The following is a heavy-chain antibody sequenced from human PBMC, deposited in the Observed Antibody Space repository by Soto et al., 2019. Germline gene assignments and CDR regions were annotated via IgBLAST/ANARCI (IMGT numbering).Heavy chain of an antibody. D-gene: IGHD6-19*01. CDR2: INIGGAI. Sequence: SETLSLTCSVSGASISSHNWVWIRQPAGKGPEWVGRINIGGAINYSPSLKSRVTMSVDTSKNQFSLKLSSVTAADTAVYYCARDQDSSGWYYFDYWGQGTLVTVSS. CDR3: ARDQDSSGWYYFDY. J-gene: IGHJ4*02. V-gene: IGHV4-4*07. CDR1: GASISSHN.